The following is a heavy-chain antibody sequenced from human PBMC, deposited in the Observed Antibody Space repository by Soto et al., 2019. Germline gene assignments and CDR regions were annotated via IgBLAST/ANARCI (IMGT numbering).Heavy chain of an antibody. CDR3: AKDHRGDDYIWGSYRYSLSSPANY. D-gene: IGHD3-16*02. V-gene: IGHV3-30*18. Sequence: GGSLRLSCAASGFTFSSYGMHWVRQAPGKGLEWVAVISYDGSNKYYADSVKGRFTISRDNSKNTLYLQMNSLRAEDTAVYYCAKDHRGDDYIWGSYRYSLSSPANYWGQGTLVTVSS. J-gene: IGHJ4*02. CDR2: ISYDGSNK. CDR1: GFTFSSYG.